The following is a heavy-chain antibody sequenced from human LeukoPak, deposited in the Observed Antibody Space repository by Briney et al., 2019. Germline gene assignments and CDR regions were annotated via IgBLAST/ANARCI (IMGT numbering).Heavy chain of an antibody. J-gene: IGHJ3*02. CDR3: ARRRYCNNTSCYAGAFGI. D-gene: IGHD2-2*01. V-gene: IGHV5-51*01. CDR1: GYTFTHYW. Sequence: LGESLKISCKGSGYTFTHYWVAWVRQMPGKGLEWMGIIYPGDSDNRNSPSFEGQVTMSADKSITTAYLQWGSLKASDTAMYYYARRRYCNNTSCYAGAFGIWGQGTMVTVSS. CDR2: IYPGDSDN.